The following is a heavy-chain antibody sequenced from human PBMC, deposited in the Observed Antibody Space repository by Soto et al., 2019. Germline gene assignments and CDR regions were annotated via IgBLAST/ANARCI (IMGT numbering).Heavy chain of an antibody. D-gene: IGHD3-22*01. CDR1: GGTFSSYA. J-gene: IGHJ5*02. CDR2: IIPIFGTA. V-gene: IGHV1-69*13. CDR3: ARAPGPYDSSGYNWFDP. Sequence: GASVKVSCQASGGTFSSYAISWVRQAPGQGLEWMGGIIPIFGTANYAQKFQGRVTITADESTSTAYMELSSLRSEDTAVYYCARAPGPYDSSGYNWFDPWGQGTLVTVS.